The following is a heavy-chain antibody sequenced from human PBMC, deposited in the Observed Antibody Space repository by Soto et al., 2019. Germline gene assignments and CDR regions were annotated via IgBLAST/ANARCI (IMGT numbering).Heavy chain of an antibody. CDR2: IKQDGSEK. D-gene: IGHD2-2*01. J-gene: IGHJ6*02. V-gene: IGHV3-7*01. Sequence: RLSCAASGFTFSSYWMSWVRQSPGKGLEWVANIKQDGSEKYYVDSVKGRFTISRDNAKNSLYLQMNSLRAEDTAVYYCARDPSIVLVPAATYYYYYYGMDVWGQETTVTVSS. CDR3: ARDPSIVLVPAATYYYYYYGMDV. CDR1: GFTFSSYW.